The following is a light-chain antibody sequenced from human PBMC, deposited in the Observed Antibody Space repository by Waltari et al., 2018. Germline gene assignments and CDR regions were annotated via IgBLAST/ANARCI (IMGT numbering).Light chain of an antibody. CDR1: KLGDQF. J-gene: IGLJ3*02. CDR3: QAWASTNWA. Sequence: SHELTQPPSVSVSPGPTATITCSGDKLGDQFASWYQQRPGQSPVLVIYLDSKRPSGIPERFSGSNSGKTATLTISGTQATDEADYYCQAWASTNWAFGGGTKLTVL. V-gene: IGLV3-1*01. CDR2: LDS.